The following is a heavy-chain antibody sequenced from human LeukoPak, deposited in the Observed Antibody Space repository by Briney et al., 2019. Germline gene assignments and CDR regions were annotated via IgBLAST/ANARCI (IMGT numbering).Heavy chain of an antibody. V-gene: IGHV4-4*02. D-gene: IGHD3-22*01. CDR2: IYHSGST. J-gene: IGHJ3*02. Sequence: PSGTLSLTCAVSGGSISSSNWWSWVRRPPGKGLEWIGEIYHSGSTNYNPSLKSRVTISLDTSRNQFSLKLNSVTAADTAVYYCAKSNGYGLIDIWGQGTMVTVSS. CDR1: GGSISSSNW. CDR3: AKSNGYGLIDI.